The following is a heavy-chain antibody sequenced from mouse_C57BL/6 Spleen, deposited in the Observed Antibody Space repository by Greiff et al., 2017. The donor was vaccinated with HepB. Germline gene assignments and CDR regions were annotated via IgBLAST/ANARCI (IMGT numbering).Heavy chain of an antibody. Sequence: QVQLQQSGAELARPGASVKMSCKASGYTFTSYTMHWVKQRPGQGLEWIGYINPSSGYTKYNQKFKDKATLTADKSSSTAYMQLSSLTSEDSAVYYCARGGGLLYAMDYWGQGTSVTVSS. V-gene: IGHV1-4*01. CDR1: GYTFTSYT. CDR3: ARGGGLLYAMDY. CDR2: INPSSGYT. D-gene: IGHD1-1*01. J-gene: IGHJ4*01.